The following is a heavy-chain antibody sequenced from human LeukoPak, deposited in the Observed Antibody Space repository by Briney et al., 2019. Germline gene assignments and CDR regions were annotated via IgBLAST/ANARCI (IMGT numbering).Heavy chain of an antibody. J-gene: IGHJ3*02. CDR2: IYYSGST. D-gene: IGHD6-13*01. V-gene: IGHV4-59*12. Sequence: SETLSLTCTVSGGSISSYYWSWIRQPPGKGLEWIGYIYYSGSTNYNPSLKSRVTISVDTSKSQFSLKLSSVTAADTAVYYCARVRGIAAAGRVDIWGQGTMVTVSS. CDR1: GGSISSYY. CDR3: ARVRGIAAAGRVDI.